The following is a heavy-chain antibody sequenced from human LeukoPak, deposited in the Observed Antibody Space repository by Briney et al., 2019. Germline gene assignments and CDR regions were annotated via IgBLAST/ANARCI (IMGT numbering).Heavy chain of an antibody. J-gene: IGHJ3*02. Sequence: GASVKVSCKASGYTFTSYGISWVRQAPGQGLEWMGWISAYNGNTNYAQKLQGRVTMTTDTSTSTAYMELRSLRSDDTAVYYCARAGTRGYSYGYAFDIWGQGTMVTVS. CDR3: ARAGTRGYSYGYAFDI. V-gene: IGHV1-18*01. D-gene: IGHD5-18*01. CDR2: ISAYNGNT. CDR1: GYTFTSYG.